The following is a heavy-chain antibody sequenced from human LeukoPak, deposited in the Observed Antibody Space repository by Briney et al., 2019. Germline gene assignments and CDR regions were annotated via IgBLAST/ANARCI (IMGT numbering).Heavy chain of an antibody. CDR2: ISGSGGST. CDR3: AKDQVWIVVGSFDY. V-gene: IGHV3-23*01. D-gene: IGHD3-22*01. J-gene: IGHJ4*02. CDR1: GFTFSSYA. Sequence: GGSLRLSCAASGFTFSSYAMSWVRQAPGKGLEWVSAISGSGGSTYYADSVKGRFTISRDNSKNTLYLQMTSLRAEDTAVYYCAKDQVWIVVGSFDYWGQGTLVTVSS.